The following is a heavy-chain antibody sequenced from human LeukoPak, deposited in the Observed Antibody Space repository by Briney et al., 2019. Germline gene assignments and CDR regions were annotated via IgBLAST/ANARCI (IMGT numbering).Heavy chain of an antibody. CDR1: GFTFDDYA. D-gene: IGHD3-9*01. V-gene: IGHV3-9*01. Sequence: PGRSLRLSCAASGFTFDDYAMHWVRQAPGKGLEWVSGIIWNSGSIGYADSVKGRFTISRDNAKNSLYLQMNSLRAEDTALYYCAKGSYYDILTGYYEFDYWGQGTLVTVSS. CDR3: AKGSYYDILTGYYEFDY. CDR2: IIWNSGSI. J-gene: IGHJ4*02.